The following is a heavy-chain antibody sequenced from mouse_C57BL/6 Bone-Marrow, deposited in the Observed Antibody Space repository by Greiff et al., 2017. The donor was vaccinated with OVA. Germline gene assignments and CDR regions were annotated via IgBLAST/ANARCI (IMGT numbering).Heavy chain of an antibody. CDR3: AIGVYYYGSSHFAY. CDR1: GYTFTSYG. Sequence: QVQLQQSGAELARPGASVKLSCKASGYTFTSYGISWVKQRTGQGLEWIGEIYPRSGNTYYNEKFKGKATLTVDKSSSTAYMQLSSLTSEDSAVYYCAIGVYYYGSSHFAYWGQGTLVTVSA. V-gene: IGHV1-81*01. D-gene: IGHD1-1*01. CDR2: IYPRSGNT. J-gene: IGHJ3*01.